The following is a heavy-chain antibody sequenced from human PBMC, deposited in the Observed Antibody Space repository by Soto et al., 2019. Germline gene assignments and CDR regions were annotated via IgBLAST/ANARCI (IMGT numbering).Heavy chain of an antibody. CDR2: IIPVFGTV. D-gene: IGHD3-10*01. V-gene: IGHV1-69*06. CDR3: AKFDRVGELLWFDP. Sequence: QEQLVQSGAEVKKPGSSVKVSCRASGGTFSNYAISWVRQAPGRGLEWMGGIIPVFGTVVYAQKLQGRVTITADNSTRMAYMEVSSLRSDDTAVYYCAKFDRVGELLWFDPWGEGTLVTVSS. CDR1: GGTFSNYA. J-gene: IGHJ5*02.